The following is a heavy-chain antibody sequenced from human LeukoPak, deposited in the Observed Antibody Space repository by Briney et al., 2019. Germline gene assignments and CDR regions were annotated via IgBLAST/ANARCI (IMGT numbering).Heavy chain of an antibody. D-gene: IGHD4-17*01. Sequence: SETLSLPCTVSGGSLSSSSYYWGRIRQPPGKGLEWIGSIYYSGSTYSNPSLKSRDTISVDTSKNQFSLKLSSVTAADTAVYYCARVFMTTVTIFDYWGQGTLVTVSS. J-gene: IGHJ4*02. CDR2: IYYSGST. V-gene: IGHV4-39*07. CDR1: GGSLSSSSYY. CDR3: ARVFMTTVTIFDY.